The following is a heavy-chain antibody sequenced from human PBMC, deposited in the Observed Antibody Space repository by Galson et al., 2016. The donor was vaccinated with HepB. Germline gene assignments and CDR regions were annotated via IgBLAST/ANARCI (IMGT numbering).Heavy chain of an antibody. D-gene: IGHD4-17*01. CDR2: IWYDGSNK. CDR3: ARDPIERGDYGTAYFDY. Sequence: SLRLSCAASGFTFSNYGVHWVRQAPGKGLEWVAVIWYDGSNKYYADSVKGRFTISRDNSKNTLYLQMNSLRAEDTAVYYCARDPIERGDYGTAYFDYWGQGTLVTVSS. V-gene: IGHV3-33*01. CDR1: GFTFSNYG. J-gene: IGHJ4*02.